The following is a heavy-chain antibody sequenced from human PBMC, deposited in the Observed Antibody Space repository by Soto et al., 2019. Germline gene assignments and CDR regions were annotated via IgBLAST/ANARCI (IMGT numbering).Heavy chain of an antibody. V-gene: IGHV3-49*03. CDR1: GFTFGDYA. D-gene: IGHD6-13*01. Sequence: PGGSLRLSCTASGFTFGDYAMRWFRQAPGKGLEWVGFIRSKAYGGTTEYAASVKGRFTISRDDSKSIAYLQMNSLKTEDTAVYYCTRALYSSSRWSPWGQGTLVTVSS. J-gene: IGHJ5*02. CDR2: IRSKAYGGTT. CDR3: TRALYSSSRWSP.